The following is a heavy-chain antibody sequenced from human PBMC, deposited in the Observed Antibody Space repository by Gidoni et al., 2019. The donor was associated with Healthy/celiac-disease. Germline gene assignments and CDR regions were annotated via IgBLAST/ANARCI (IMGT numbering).Heavy chain of an antibody. CDR3: AVPPTYYYDSSGYYSGAFDI. CDR1: VGSISSSRYY. D-gene: IGHD3-22*01. J-gene: IGHJ3*02. Sequence: QLQLQESGPGLVKPSETLSLTCTVSVGSISSSRYYWGWIRQPPGKGLEWIGSIYYSGSTYYNPSLKSRVTISVDTSKNQFSLKLSSVTAADTAVYYCAVPPTYYYDSSGYYSGAFDIWGQGTMVTVSS. CDR2: IYYSGST. V-gene: IGHV4-39*01.